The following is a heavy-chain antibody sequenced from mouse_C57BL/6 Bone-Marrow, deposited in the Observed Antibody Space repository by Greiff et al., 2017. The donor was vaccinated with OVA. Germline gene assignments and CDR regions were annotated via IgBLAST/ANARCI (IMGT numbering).Heavy chain of an antibody. Sequence: QVQLQQPGAELVKPGASVKMSCKASGYTFTSYWITWVKQRPGQGLEWIGDIYPGSGSTNYNEKFKSKATLTVDTSSSTAYMQLSSLTSEDSAVYYCAGRDTTVSYFDYWGQGTTLTAAS. CDR3: AGRDTTVSYFDY. CDR2: IYPGSGST. J-gene: IGHJ2*01. CDR1: GYTFTSYW. D-gene: IGHD1-1*01. V-gene: IGHV1-55*01.